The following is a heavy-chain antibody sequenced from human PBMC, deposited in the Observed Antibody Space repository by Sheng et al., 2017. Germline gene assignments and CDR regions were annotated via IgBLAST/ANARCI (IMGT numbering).Heavy chain of an antibody. V-gene: IGHV1-18*01. D-gene: IGHD3-3*01. CDR3: ARDMASPGFWSGYLADY. Sequence: QVQLVQSGAEVKKPGASVKVSCKASGYTFTSYGMNWVRQVPGQGLEWMGWISAYNGHTNYAQKLRGRVTMTTDTSTSTAYMEVRSLRPDDTAVYYCARDMASPGFWSGYLADYWGQGTLVTVSS. CDR2: ISAYNGHT. J-gene: IGHJ4*02. CDR1: GYTFTSYG.